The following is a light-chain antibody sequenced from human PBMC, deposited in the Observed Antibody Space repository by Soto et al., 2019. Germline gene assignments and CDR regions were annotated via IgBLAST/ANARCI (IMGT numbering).Light chain of an antibody. CDR2: GNS. Sequence: QPVLTQPPSVSGAPGQRVTISCTGSSSNIGAGYDVHWYQQLPGTAPKLLIYGNSNRPSGVPDRFSGSKSGTSASLAITGLQAEDEADYYCCSYAGSSNWVFGGGTKLTVL. J-gene: IGLJ3*02. V-gene: IGLV1-40*01. CDR3: CSYAGSSNWV. CDR1: SSNIGAGYD.